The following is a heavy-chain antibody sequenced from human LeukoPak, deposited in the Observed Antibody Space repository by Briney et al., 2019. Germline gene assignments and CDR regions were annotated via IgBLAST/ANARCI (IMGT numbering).Heavy chain of an antibody. CDR3: ARLYYYASSGYDALDI. J-gene: IGHJ3*02. Sequence: ASVKVSCTTSGYTFTSYDINWVRQATGQGLEWMGGMDGNSGKTAYAQKFLGRVTITRNTSISTAYMELSSLRSEDTAVYYCARLYYYASSGYDALDIWGQGTMVTVSS. V-gene: IGHV1-8*01. D-gene: IGHD3-22*01. CDR1: GYTFTSYD. CDR2: MDGNSGKT.